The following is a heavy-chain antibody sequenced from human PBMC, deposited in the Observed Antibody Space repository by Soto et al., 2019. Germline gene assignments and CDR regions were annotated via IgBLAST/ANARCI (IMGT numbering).Heavy chain of an antibody. CDR1: GIIVKSNY. V-gene: IGHV3-53*04. CDR2: IYSGGST. D-gene: IGHD2-21*01. J-gene: IGHJ5*01. Sequence: EVQLVESGGGLVQPGGSLRLSCEASGIIVKSNYMNWVRQAPGKGLEWVSIIYSGGSTYYADSVKGRFTISRHDSKDTLYLQMSSLRSEDTATYYCARGVFGQPDSWGQGTLVIVSS. CDR3: ARGVFGQPDS.